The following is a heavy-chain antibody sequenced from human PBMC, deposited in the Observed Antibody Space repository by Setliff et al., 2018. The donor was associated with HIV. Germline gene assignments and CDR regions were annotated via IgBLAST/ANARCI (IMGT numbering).Heavy chain of an antibody. J-gene: IGHJ4*02. CDR1: GDSISGFY. Sequence: SETLSLTCTVSGDSISGFYWSWIRQPPGKGLECIGYIYSSGSTDYNPSLKSRVTMSVDTSKNQFSLELRSVTAADTAVYYCARRAVLAAAFDYWGQGALVTVSS. CDR2: IYSSGST. CDR3: ARRAVLAAAFDY. D-gene: IGHD6-13*01. V-gene: IGHV4-59*08.